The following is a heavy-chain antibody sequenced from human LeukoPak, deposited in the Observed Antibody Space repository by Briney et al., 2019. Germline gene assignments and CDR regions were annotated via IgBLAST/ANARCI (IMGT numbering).Heavy chain of an antibody. Sequence: PGGSLRLSCAASGFTFSSYGMHWVRQAPGKGLEWVAFIRYDGSNKYYADSVKGRFTISRDNSKNTLYLQMNSLRAEDTAAYYCMRGATDTTRWFDPWGQGTLVTVSS. V-gene: IGHV3-30*02. CDR2: IRYDGSNK. D-gene: IGHD1-7*01. J-gene: IGHJ5*02. CDR1: GFTFSSYG. CDR3: MRGATDTTRWFDP.